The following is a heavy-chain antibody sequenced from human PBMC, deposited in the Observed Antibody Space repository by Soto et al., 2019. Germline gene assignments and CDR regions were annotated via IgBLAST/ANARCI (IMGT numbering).Heavy chain of an antibody. CDR2: INAGNGNT. Sequence: QVQLVQSGAEVKKPGASVKVSCKASGYTFTSYAMHWVRQAPGQRLEWMEWINAGNGNTKYSQKFQGRVTITRDTSASTAYMELSSLRFEDTAVYFCATAIADDAFDIWGRGTMVTVSS. CDR3: ATAIADDAFDI. CDR1: GYTFTSYA. D-gene: IGHD2-2*01. V-gene: IGHV1-3*01. J-gene: IGHJ3*02.